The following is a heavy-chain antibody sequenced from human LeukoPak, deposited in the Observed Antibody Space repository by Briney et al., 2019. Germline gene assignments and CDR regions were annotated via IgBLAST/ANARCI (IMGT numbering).Heavy chain of an antibody. CDR3: ARTPWFGELLYNWFDP. CDR2: IYYSGST. CDR1: GGSISSYY. V-gene: IGHV4-59*01. Sequence: SETLSLTCTVSGGSISSYYWSWIRQPPGKGLEWIGYIYYSGSTNYNPSLKSRVTISVGTSKNQFSLKLSSVTAADTAVYYCARTPWFGELLYNWFDPWGQGTLVTVSS. D-gene: IGHD3-10*01. J-gene: IGHJ5*02.